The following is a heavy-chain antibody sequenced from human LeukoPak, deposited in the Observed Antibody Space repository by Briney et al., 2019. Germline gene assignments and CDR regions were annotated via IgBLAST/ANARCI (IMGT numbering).Heavy chain of an antibody. CDR2: ISSTISTI. CDR3: ARDDSGSSRPGYYYYMDV. D-gene: IGHD1-26*01. V-gene: IGHV3-48*01. J-gene: IGHJ6*03. Sequence: PGGSLRLSCAASGFTFSSYGMNWVRQAPGKGLEWVSYISSTISTIYYADSVKGRFTISRDNAKNSLYLQMNSLRAEGTAVYYCARDDSGSSRPGYYYYMDVWGKGTTVTVSS. CDR1: GFTFSSYG.